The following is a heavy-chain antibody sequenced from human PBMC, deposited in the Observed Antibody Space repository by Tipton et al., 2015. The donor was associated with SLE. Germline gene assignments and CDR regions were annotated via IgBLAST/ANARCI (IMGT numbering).Heavy chain of an antibody. CDR2: IYTGGST. D-gene: IGHD6-13*01. Sequence: TLSLTCTVSGGSISSGSYSWIWIRQPAGKELEWIGRIYTGGSTNYNPSLKSRVTISVDTSKNQFSLKLSSVTAADTAVYYCARQGLPHIAAPSTRYYYGMDVWGHGTTVTVSS. CDR1: GGSISSGSYS. V-gene: IGHV4-61*02. CDR3: ARQGLPHIAAPSTRYYYGMDV. J-gene: IGHJ6*02.